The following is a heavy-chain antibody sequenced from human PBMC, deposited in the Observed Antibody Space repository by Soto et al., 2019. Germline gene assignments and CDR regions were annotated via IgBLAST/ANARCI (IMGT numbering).Heavy chain of an antibody. Sequence: GGSLRLSCAASGFTFSSHVMSWVRQAPGKGLEWVSAISDSGGSTYYADSVKGRFTISRDNSKNTLYLQMNSLRAEDTAVYYCTSRLAAAGTGPSTFDIWGQGTMVTVSS. CDR2: ISDSGGST. D-gene: IGHD6-13*01. CDR3: TSRLAAAGTGPSTFDI. J-gene: IGHJ3*02. CDR1: GFTFSSHV. V-gene: IGHV3-23*01.